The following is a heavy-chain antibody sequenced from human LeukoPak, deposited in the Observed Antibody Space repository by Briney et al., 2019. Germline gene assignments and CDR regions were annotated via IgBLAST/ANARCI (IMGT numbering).Heavy chain of an antibody. J-gene: IGHJ4*02. Sequence: PGGSLRLSCAASVFTFSDYSMSWVRQAPWKGLEWVSTISGSGGSTYYADSVKGRFTISRDSSKNTLYLQMNSLRIEDSALYYCVVDLSGSADYWGQGTLVTVSS. CDR3: VVDLSGSADY. V-gene: IGHV3-23*01. D-gene: IGHD3-10*01. CDR2: ISGSGGST. CDR1: VFTFSDYS.